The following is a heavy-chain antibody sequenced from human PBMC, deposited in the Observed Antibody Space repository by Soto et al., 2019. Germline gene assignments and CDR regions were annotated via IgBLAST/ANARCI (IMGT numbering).Heavy chain of an antibody. Sequence: SETLSLTCAVSGYSISSGYYWGWIRQPPGKGLEWIGSIYHSGSTYYNPSLKSRVTISVDTSKNQFSLKLSSVTAADTAVYYCAREEGSYYDLDIWGQGTMVTVSS. V-gene: IGHV4-38-2*02. CDR2: IYHSGST. CDR3: AREEGSYYDLDI. J-gene: IGHJ3*02. CDR1: GYSISSGYY. D-gene: IGHD1-26*01.